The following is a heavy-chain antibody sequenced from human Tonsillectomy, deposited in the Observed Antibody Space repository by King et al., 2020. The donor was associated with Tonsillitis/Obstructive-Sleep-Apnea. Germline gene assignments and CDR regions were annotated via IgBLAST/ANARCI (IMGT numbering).Heavy chain of an antibody. J-gene: IGHJ6*03. D-gene: IGHD3-9*01. Sequence: QLVQSGAEVKKPGESLRSSCKGSGYSFTSYWIDWVRQMPGKGLEWMGTIDPSDSYTNYSPSFQGHVTISADKSISTAYLQWSSLKASDTAIYYCARRYFDGHYYYYMDVWGKGTTLTVSS. CDR3: ARRYFDGHYYYYMDV. CDR2: IDPSDSYT. V-gene: IGHV5-10-1*01. CDR1: GYSFTSYW.